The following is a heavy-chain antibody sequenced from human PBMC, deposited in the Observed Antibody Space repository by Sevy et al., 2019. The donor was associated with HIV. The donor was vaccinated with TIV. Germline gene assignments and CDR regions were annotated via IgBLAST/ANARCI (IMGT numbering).Heavy chain of an antibody. J-gene: IGHJ4*02. V-gene: IGHV3-53*01. Sequence: GGSLRLSCAASGFTVSSNYMSRVRQAPGKGLEWVSVIYSGGSTYYADSVKGRFTISRDNSKNTLYLQMNSLRAEDTAVYYCARDDSSGYFFDYWGQGTLVTVSS. CDR3: ARDDSSGYFFDY. D-gene: IGHD3-22*01. CDR2: IYSGGST. CDR1: GFTVSSNY.